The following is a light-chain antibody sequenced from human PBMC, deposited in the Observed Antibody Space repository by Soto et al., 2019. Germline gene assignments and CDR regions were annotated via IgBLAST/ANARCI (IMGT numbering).Light chain of an antibody. CDR3: SSYTSTNTLV. CDR1: RSDVGGYNF. CDR2: DVT. Sequence: QSALTQPASVSGSPGQSITISCTGTRSDVGGYNFVSWYQQHPGKDPKLLIYDVTHRPSGVSNRFSASKSANTASLTISGLQAEDEADYYCSSYTSTNTLVFGGGTKLTVL. V-gene: IGLV2-14*01. J-gene: IGLJ2*01.